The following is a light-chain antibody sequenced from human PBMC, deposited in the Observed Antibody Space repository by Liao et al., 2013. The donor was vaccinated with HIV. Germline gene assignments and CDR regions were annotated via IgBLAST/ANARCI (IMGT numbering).Light chain of an antibody. J-gene: IGLJ2*01. CDR1: KLGDKY. Sequence: SYELTQPPSVSVSPGQTASITCSGDKLGDKYACWYQQKPGQSPVLVIYQDRKRPSGIPERFSGSNSGNTATLTISGTPAMDEADYYCQAWESSTVVFGGGTKLTVL. CDR2: QDR. V-gene: IGLV3-1*01. CDR3: QAWESSTVV.